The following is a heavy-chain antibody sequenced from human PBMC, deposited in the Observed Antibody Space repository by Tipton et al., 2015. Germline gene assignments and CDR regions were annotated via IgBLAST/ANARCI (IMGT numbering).Heavy chain of an antibody. CDR3: ARLVGVGSYYFDY. V-gene: IGHV3-53*01. CDR1: GFTVSSNY. J-gene: IGHJ4*02. CDR2: IYSGGNT. Sequence: SLRLSCAASGFTVSSNYMSWVRQAPGKGLEWVSVIYSGGNTYYADSVKGRFTISRDNSKNTLYLQMNSLRAEDTAVYYCARLVGVGSYYFDYWGQGTLVTVSS. D-gene: IGHD2-15*01.